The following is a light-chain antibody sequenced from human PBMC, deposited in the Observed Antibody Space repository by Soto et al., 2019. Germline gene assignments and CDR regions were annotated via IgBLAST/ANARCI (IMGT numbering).Light chain of an antibody. J-gene: IGKJ2*01. Sequence: EIVLTQSPATLSLSPGERATLSCRASQNVNSSSLTWYQQKPGQAPRLLLYDASSRATDIPDKFSGSGSGTDFTLTISRLEPEDFAVYYCQHFGSSPPKFTFGPGTKLEIK. CDR3: QHFGSSPPKFT. CDR1: QNVNSSS. CDR2: DAS. V-gene: IGKV3-20*01.